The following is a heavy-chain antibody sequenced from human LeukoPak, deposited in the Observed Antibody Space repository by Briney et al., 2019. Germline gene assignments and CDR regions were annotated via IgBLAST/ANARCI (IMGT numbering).Heavy chain of an antibody. CDR1: GFSFSTSW. V-gene: IGHV3-7*01. CDR2: MRQDGGVK. D-gene: IGHD3-10*01. J-gene: IGHJ5*02. Sequence: GGSLRLSCEGSGFSFSTSWMTWVRQAPGKGLEWVANMRQDGGVKSYVDSVKGRFTISRDNAKNSLYLQMNSLRLDDTAVYYCARDRGSVLDPWGQGTLVSVSS. CDR3: ARDRGSVLDP.